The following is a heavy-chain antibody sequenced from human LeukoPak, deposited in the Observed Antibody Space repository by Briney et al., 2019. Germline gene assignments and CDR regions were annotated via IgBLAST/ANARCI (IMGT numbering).Heavy chain of an antibody. D-gene: IGHD3-3*01. CDR3: AGLTIFGVVIGKNPFDY. V-gene: IGHV1-2*02. Sequence: ASVKVSCKASGYTFTGYYMHWVRQAPGQGLEWMGWINPNSGGTNYAQKFQGRVTMTRDTSISTAYMELSRLRSDDTAVYYCAGLTIFGVVIGKNPFDYWGQGTLVTVSS. CDR2: INPNSGGT. CDR1: GYTFTGYY. J-gene: IGHJ4*02.